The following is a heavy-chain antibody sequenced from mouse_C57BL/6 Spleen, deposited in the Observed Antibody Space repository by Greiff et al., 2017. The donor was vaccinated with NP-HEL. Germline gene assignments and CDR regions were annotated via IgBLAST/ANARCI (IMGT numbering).Heavy chain of an antibody. CDR2: IYPGSGNT. CDR3: ANGNGSSHWYFDV. CDR1: GYTFTDYY. Sequence: QVQLQQSGAELVRPGASVKLSCKASGYTFTDYYINWVKQRPGQGLEWIARIYPGSGNTYYNEKFKGKATLTADKSSSTAYMELRSLTSEDSAVYFCANGNGSSHWYFDVWGTGTTVTVSS. J-gene: IGHJ1*03. V-gene: IGHV1-76*01. D-gene: IGHD1-1*01.